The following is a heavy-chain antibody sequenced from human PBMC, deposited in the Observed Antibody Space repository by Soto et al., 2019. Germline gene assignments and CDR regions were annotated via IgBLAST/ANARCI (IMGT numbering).Heavy chain of an antibody. D-gene: IGHD2-15*01. Sequence: SETLSLTCTVSGGSVSSYYWNWIRQPAGKGMEWIGRIYTGGSTNYNPSLKSRVTLSVDTSKNQFSLRLTSVTAAETAVYYCARASVGPPGGGSWTMPFDFWGHGTLVT. V-gene: IGHV4-4*07. CDR1: GGSVSSYY. CDR3: ARASVGPPGGGSWTMPFDF. J-gene: IGHJ4*03. CDR2: IYTGGST.